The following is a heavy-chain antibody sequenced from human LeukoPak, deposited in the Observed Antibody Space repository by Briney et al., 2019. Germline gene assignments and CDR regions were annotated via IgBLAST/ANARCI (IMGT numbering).Heavy chain of an antibody. J-gene: IGHJ3*02. V-gene: IGHV3-43*02. CDR3: AKDLASVYDAFNI. CDR2: ISGDGGRT. Sequence: GGSLRLSCAASGFTFDDYAMNWVRQAPGKGLEWVSLISGDGGRTFYADSVKGRFTISRDNSKNSLYLEMNSMRTEDTALYYCAKDLASVYDAFNIWGPGTMVTVSS. CDR1: GFTFDDYA.